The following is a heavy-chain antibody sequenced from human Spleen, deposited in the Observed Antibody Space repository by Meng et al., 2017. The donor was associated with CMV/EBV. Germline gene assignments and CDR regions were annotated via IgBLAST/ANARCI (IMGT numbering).Heavy chain of an antibody. Sequence: ASVKVSCKASGYTFTSYGISWVRQAPGQGLEWMGWISAYNGNTNYAQKLQGRVTMTTDTSTSTAYMELRSLRSDDTAVYYCARAEETYDDFWSGYRRGAFDIWGQGTMVTVSS. CDR2: ISAYNGNT. V-gene: IGHV1-18*01. CDR1: GYTFTSYG. CDR3: ARAEETYDDFWSGYRRGAFDI. D-gene: IGHD3-3*01. J-gene: IGHJ3*02.